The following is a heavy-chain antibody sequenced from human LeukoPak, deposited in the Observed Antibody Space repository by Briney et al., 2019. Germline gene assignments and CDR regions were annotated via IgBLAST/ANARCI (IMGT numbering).Heavy chain of an antibody. Sequence: SETLSLTCTVSGGSINNYYWSWIRQPPGKGLEWIGYIYYSGNTNYNPSLKSRVTISVDTSKNQFSLKLNSVTAADTAVYYCAREPSLGYWGQGTLVTVSS. V-gene: IGHV4-59*01. CDR1: GGSINNYY. J-gene: IGHJ4*02. CDR2: IYYSGNT. D-gene: IGHD3-16*01. CDR3: AREPSLGY.